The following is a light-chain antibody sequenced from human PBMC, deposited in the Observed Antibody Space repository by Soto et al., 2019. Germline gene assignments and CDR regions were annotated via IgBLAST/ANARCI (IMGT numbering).Light chain of an antibody. V-gene: IGKV4-1*01. Sequence: DIVMTQSPDSLAVSLGERATINCKSSQSLIYSSSNKNSLAWYQQKPGQPPKLLIYWASTRESGVPDRFSGSGSGTDFTLTISSLQAEDVAVYYCQQYYSTLTWTFGQGTKVEIK. CDR2: WAS. J-gene: IGKJ1*01. CDR3: QQYYSTLTWT. CDR1: QSLIYSSSNKNS.